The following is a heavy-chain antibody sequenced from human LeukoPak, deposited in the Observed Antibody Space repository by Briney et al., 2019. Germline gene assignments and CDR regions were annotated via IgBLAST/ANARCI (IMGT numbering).Heavy chain of an antibody. V-gene: IGHV3-30-3*01. CDR3: ARDWWFGALDY. CDR1: EFSFSSYA. J-gene: IGHJ4*02. CDR2: ISYDGSNE. D-gene: IGHD3-10*01. Sequence: GGSLRLSCAASEFSFSSYAMHWVRQAPGKGLEWVAIISYDGSNEYYADSVKGRFTISRDNSKNTVYLQTNSLRAEDTAVYYCARDWWFGALDYWGQGTLVTVSS.